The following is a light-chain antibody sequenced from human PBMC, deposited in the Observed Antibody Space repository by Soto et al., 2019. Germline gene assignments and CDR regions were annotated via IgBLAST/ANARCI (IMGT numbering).Light chain of an antibody. V-gene: IGKV1-5*03. Sequence: DIQMTQSPSTLSASVGDRVTITCRASQSISSWLAWDQQKPGKAPKLRIYKASSLESGVPSRFSGGGSGTEFTLTISSLQPDDFVTYYCQHRGTFGQGPKLEIK. J-gene: IGKJ1*01. CDR3: QHRGT. CDR1: QSISSW. CDR2: KAS.